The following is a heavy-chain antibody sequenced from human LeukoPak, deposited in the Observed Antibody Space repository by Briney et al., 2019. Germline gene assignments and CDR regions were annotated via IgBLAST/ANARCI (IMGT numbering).Heavy chain of an antibody. CDR2: IDPNSGDT. CDR1: GYCFTGYF. D-gene: IGHD3-22*01. Sequence: ASVKVSCKASGYCFTGYFIHWVRQAPGHGLEWMGCIDPNSGDTKYAQKFQGRVSMPRDTSTRTAYMELSRLRSDDTAVYFCARSGSTGYSLDYWGQGTLVTVSS. CDR3: ARSGSTGYSLDY. V-gene: IGHV1-2*02. J-gene: IGHJ4*02.